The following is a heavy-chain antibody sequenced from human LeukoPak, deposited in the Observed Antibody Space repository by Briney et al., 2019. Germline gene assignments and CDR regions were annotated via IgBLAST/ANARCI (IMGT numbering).Heavy chain of an antibody. CDR3: ARGLRTHDY. J-gene: IGHJ4*02. D-gene: IGHD2-2*01. V-gene: IGHV4-34*01. CDR1: GGSFSGYY. CDR2: INHSGST. Sequence: PSETLSLTCAVYGGSFSGYYWSWIRQPPRKGLEWIGEINHSGSTNYNPSLKSRVTISVDTSKNQFSLKLSSVTAADTAVYYCARGLRTHDYWGQGTLVTVSS.